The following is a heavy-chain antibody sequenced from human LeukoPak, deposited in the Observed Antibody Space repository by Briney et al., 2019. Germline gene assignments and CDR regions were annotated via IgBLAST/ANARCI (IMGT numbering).Heavy chain of an antibody. CDR3: ARDKAVTTEVTQYFQH. CDR2: ISAYNGYT. V-gene: IGHV1-18*01. Sequence: ASVKVSCKASGYTFTNYGISWVRQAPGQGLEWMGWISAYNGYTDYAQNLQFRVTMTTDTSTSTAYMELRSLRSDDTAVYYCARDKAVTTEVTQYFQHWSQGTLVTVSS. J-gene: IGHJ1*01. CDR1: GYTFTNYG. D-gene: IGHD4-23*01.